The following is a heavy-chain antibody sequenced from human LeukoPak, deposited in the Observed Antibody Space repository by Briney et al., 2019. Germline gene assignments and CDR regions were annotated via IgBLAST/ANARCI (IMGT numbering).Heavy chain of an antibody. D-gene: IGHD3-3*01. Sequence: ASVTVSFKASGYTFTIYYMHWVRQAPGQGLEWMGLINLSGGSTSYAQKFQGRVTMTRDMSTSTVYMELSSLRSEDTAVYYCARGNYDFWSGYFTEGHNWFDPWGQGTLVTVSS. CDR1: GYTFTIYY. J-gene: IGHJ5*02. CDR2: INLSGGST. V-gene: IGHV1-46*01. CDR3: ARGNYDFWSGYFTEGHNWFDP.